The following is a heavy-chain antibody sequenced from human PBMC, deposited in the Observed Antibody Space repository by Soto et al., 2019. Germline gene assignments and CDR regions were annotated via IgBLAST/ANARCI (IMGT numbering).Heavy chain of an antibody. CDR1: GGTFSSYA. V-gene: IGHV1-69*01. CDR3: ARGYYDSSGYSLGIHQYYGMDV. Sequence: QVQLVQSGAEVKKPGSSVKVSCKASGGTFSSYAISWVRQAPGQGLEWMGGIIPIFGTANYAQKFQGRVTITADESTSTAYMELSSLRAEDTAVYYCARGYYDSSGYSLGIHQYYGMDVWGQGTTVTVSS. J-gene: IGHJ6*02. D-gene: IGHD3-22*01. CDR2: IIPIFGTA.